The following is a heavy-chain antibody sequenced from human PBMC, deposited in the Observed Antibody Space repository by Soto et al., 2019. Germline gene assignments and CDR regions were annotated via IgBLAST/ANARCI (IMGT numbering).Heavy chain of an antibody. J-gene: IGHJ6*02. CDR2: ISGSGGST. CDR3: ANTFGRVNYYYYGMDV. Sequence: EVQLLESGGGLVQPGGSLRLSCAASGFTFSSYAMSWVRQAPGKGLEWVSAISGSGGSTYYADSVKGRFTISRDNPKNTLYLQMNSLRAEDTAVYYCANTFGRVNYYYYGMDVWGQGTTVTVSS. CDR1: GFTFSSYA. V-gene: IGHV3-23*01. D-gene: IGHD2-15*01.